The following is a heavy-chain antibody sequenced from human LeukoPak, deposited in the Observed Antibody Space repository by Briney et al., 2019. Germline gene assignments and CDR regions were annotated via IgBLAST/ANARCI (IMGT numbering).Heavy chain of an antibody. Sequence: PGGSLRLSCAASGFTFSSYAMSWVRQAPGEGLEWVSAISGSGGSTYYADSVKGRFTISRDNSKNTLYLQMNSLRAEDTAVYYCARQRTTVTYPDYWGQGTLVTVSS. CDR2: ISGSGGST. D-gene: IGHD4-11*01. V-gene: IGHV3-23*01. CDR3: ARQRTTVTYPDY. J-gene: IGHJ4*02. CDR1: GFTFSSYA.